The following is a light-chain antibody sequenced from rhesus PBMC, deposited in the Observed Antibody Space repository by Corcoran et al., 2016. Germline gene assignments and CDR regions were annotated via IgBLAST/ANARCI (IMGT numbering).Light chain of an antibody. J-gene: IGKJ4*01. Sequence: DIQMTQSPSSLSASVGDTVTITCRASQSISNWLDWYQQKPGKAPTLLIYKASRLQSGVPSRFSGSGSGTDFTLAISSLQPEDFATYYCLQYSSSPLTFGGGTNVEIK. CDR2: KAS. CDR1: QSISNW. CDR3: LQYSSSPLT. V-gene: IGKV1-22*01.